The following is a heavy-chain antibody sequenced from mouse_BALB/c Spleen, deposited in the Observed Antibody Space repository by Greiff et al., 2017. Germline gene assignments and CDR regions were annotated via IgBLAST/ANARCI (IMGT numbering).Heavy chain of an antibody. Sequence: EVMLVESGGGLVQPGGSRKLSCAASGFTFSSFGMHWVRQAPEKGLEWVAYISSGSSTIYYADTVKGRFTISRDNPKNTLFLQMTSLRSEDTAMYYCARSGGYGNYFSYWGQGTLVTVSA. J-gene: IGHJ3*01. D-gene: IGHD2-1*01. CDR1: GFTFSSFG. CDR2: ISSGSSTI. CDR3: ARSGGYGNYFSY. V-gene: IGHV5-17*02.